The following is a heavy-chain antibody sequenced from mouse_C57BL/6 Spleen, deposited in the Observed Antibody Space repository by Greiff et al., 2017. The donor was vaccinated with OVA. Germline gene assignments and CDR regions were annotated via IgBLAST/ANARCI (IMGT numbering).Heavy chain of an antibody. CDR2: IDPSDSET. CDR1: GYTFTSYW. Sequence: QVQLKQPGAELVRPGSSVKLSCKASGYTFTSYWMHWVKQRPIQGLEWIGNIDPSDSETHYNQKFKDKATLTVDKSSSTAYMQLSSLTSEDSAVYYCATYGSSPYYWGQGTTLTVSS. V-gene: IGHV1-52*01. CDR3: ATYGSSPYY. D-gene: IGHD1-1*01. J-gene: IGHJ2*01.